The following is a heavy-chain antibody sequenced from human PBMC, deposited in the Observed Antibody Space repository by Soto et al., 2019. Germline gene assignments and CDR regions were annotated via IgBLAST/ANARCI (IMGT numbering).Heavy chain of an antibody. D-gene: IGHD3-10*01. Sequence: QLQLQESGPGLVKPSETLSLTCAVSGASISRTGFHWGWIRQPPGQGLEWIGSIYEGESTFYNSSLKSRVTLPADTSKKHFSLKLSSVTAADTAVYYCARRGSMHTFHYRGQGTLVTVSS. V-gene: IGHV4-39*01. CDR3: ARRGSMHTFHY. CDR2: IYEGEST. CDR1: GASISRTGFH. J-gene: IGHJ4*02.